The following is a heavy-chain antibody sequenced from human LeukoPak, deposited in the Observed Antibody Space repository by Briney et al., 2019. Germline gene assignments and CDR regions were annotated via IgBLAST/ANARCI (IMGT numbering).Heavy chain of an antibody. CDR1: GYTVTSYD. CDR3: ARGRHITTTGAYYFDY. Sequence: ASVKVSCKASGYTVTSYDINWVRQATGQGLEWMGWMNPNSGNTGYAQKFQGRVTMTRNTSINTAYMELSSLRSEDTAVYYCARGRHITTTGAYYFDYWGQGTLVTVSS. V-gene: IGHV1-8*01. CDR2: MNPNSGNT. J-gene: IGHJ4*02. D-gene: IGHD1-1*01.